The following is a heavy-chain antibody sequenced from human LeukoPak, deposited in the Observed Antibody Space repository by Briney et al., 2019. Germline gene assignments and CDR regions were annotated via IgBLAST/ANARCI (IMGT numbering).Heavy chain of an antibody. V-gene: IGHV3-74*01. CDR3: TRDRAV. CDR2: INGDGSST. Sequence: GGSLRLSCAASGFTFSNYWMHWVRQAPGKGLVWVSRINGDGSSTNYADSVKGRFTISRDNAKNTLYLQMNSLRVEDMVVYYCTRDRAVWGQGTTVTVSS. J-gene: IGHJ6*02. CDR1: GFTFSNYW.